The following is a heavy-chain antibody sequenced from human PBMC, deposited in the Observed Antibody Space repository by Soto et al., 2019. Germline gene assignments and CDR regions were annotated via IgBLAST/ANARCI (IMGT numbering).Heavy chain of an antibody. CDR3: AKGLEMSTPYYGRDV. J-gene: IGHJ6*02. D-gene: IGHD4-4*01. CDR2: ISGSGGST. Sequence: GGSLRLSCAASGFTFDNYAMSWIRQAPGKGLEWVSAISGSGGSTFYAVSVKGRFTISRDNSKETLYLQANSLRAEDPAVYYCAKGLEMSTPYYGRDVWGQGTRVTVS. V-gene: IGHV3-23*01. CDR1: GFTFDNYA.